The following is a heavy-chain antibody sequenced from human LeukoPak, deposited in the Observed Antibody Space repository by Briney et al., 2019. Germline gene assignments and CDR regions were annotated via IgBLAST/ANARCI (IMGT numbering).Heavy chain of an antibody. CDR2: IYYSGSI. Sequence: PSETLSLTCTVSGGSISSSSYYWGWIRQPPGKGLEWIGSIYYSGSIYYNPSLKSRVTISVDTSKNQFSLKLSSVTAADTAVYYCARHPPDPMDDFWSGYYSFDYGMDVWGQGTTVTVSS. D-gene: IGHD3-3*01. CDR1: GGSISSSSYY. J-gene: IGHJ6*02. CDR3: ARHPPDPMDDFWSGYYSFDYGMDV. V-gene: IGHV4-39*01.